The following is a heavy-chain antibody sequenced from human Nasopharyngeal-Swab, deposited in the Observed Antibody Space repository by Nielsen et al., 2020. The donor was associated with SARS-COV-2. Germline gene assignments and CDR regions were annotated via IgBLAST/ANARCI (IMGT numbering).Heavy chain of an antibody. D-gene: IGHD7-27*01. CDR3: AKDSWGFDI. Sequence: SLKISCAASGFTFSSYSMNWVRQAPGKGLEWVSGISWNSGSIGYADSVKGRFTISRDNAKNSLYLQMNSLRAEDTALYYCAKDSWGFDIWGQGTMVTVSS. J-gene: IGHJ3*02. V-gene: IGHV3-9*01. CDR1: GFTFSSYS. CDR2: ISWNSGSI.